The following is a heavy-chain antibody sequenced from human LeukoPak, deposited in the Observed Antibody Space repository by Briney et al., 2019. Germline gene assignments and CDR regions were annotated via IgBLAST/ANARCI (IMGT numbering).Heavy chain of an antibody. V-gene: IGHV4-61*02. CDR3: ASMYYYDSSGYYS. CDR1: GGSISSGSYY. J-gene: IGHJ5*02. D-gene: IGHD3-22*01. Sequence: SETLSLTCTVSGGSISSGSYYWSWIRQPAGKGLEWIGRIYTRGSTNYNPSLKSRVTISVDTSKNQFSLKLSSVTAADTAVYYCASMYYYDSSGYYSWGQGTLVTVSS. CDR2: IYTRGST.